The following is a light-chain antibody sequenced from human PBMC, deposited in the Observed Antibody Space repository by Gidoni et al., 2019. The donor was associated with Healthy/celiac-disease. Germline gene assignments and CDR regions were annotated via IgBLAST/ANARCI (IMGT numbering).Light chain of an antibody. Sequence: AIQLTQSPSSLSASVGDRVTITCRASQGISSALAWYQQKPGKAPKLLIYDASSLESGVPSRFSGSGSGTDFTLTISSLQPEDFATYYCQQFNNFFXGXSKVEIK. J-gene: IGKJ4*01. CDR1: QGISSA. CDR3: QQFNNF. V-gene: IGKV1D-13*01. CDR2: DAS.